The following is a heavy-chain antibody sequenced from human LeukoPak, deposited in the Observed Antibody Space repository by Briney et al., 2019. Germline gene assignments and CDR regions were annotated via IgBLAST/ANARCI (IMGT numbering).Heavy chain of an antibody. CDR1: GGSISSSSYN. CDR3: ARGLGYGDYGRFDP. D-gene: IGHD4-17*01. Sequence: SQTLSLTCTVSGGSISSSSYNWGWIRQPPGKGPEWIGYIYYSGSTNYNPSLKSRLTISVDTSKNQFSLKLSSVTAADTALYYCARGLGYGDYGRFDPWGQGTLVTVSS. J-gene: IGHJ5*02. V-gene: IGHV4-61*05. CDR2: IYYSGST.